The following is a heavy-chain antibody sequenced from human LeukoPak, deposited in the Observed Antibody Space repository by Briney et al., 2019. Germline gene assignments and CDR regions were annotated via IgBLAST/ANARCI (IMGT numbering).Heavy chain of an antibody. CDR2: IIPIFGTA. Sequence: SVKVSCKASGYTFTSYGISWVRQAPGQGLEWMGGIIPIFGTANYAQKFQGRVTITADESTSTAYMELSSLRSEDTAVYYCATGQVVVPAASLDYWGQGTLVTVSS. D-gene: IGHD2-2*01. V-gene: IGHV1-69*13. J-gene: IGHJ4*02. CDR3: ATGQVVVPAASLDY. CDR1: GYTFTSYG.